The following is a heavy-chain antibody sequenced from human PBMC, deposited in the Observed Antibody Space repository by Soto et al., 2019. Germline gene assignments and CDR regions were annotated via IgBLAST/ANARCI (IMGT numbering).Heavy chain of an antibody. V-gene: IGHV1-3*01. CDR2: INAGNGNT. D-gene: IGHD6-13*01. J-gene: IGHJ6*02. CDR3: ARGDPASSSWYPYYGMDV. CDR1: GYTLTIYA. Sequence: ASVKVSCKASGYTLTIYAGHCVRQAPGQRLEWMGWINAGNGNTKYSQKFQGRVTITRDTSASTAYMELSSLRSEDTAVYYCARGDPASSSWYPYYGMDVWGQGTTVTVSS.